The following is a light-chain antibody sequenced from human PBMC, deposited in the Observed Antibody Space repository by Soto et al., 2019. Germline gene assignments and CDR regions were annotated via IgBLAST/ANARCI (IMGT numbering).Light chain of an antibody. CDR3: QQYGSSPRT. Sequence: EIVLTQSPGTLSLSPGVRATLSCRASQSVSSSYLAWYQQKPGQAPRLLIYGASSRATGIPDRFSGSGSGTDFTLTISRLEPEDFAVYYCQQYGSSPRTFGQGTKVDI. CDR1: QSVSSSY. J-gene: IGKJ1*01. V-gene: IGKV3-20*01. CDR2: GAS.